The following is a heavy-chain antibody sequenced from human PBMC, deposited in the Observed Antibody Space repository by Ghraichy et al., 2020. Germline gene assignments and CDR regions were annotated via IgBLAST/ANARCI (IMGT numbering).Heavy chain of an antibody. CDR3: ARHSPRYYESNRPRSWFAP. V-gene: IGHV4-39*01. CDR2: IFYGGNT. D-gene: IGHD3-22*01. CDR1: GDSISNSAYY. Sequence: ETLSLTCTVSGDSISNSAYYWAWIRQPPGQGLEWIGSIFYGGNTYYNPSLESRVTISVDTSKDQFFLKLSSVTVADTALYYCARHSPRYYESNRPRSWFAPWGQGTLVTVSS. J-gene: IGHJ5*02.